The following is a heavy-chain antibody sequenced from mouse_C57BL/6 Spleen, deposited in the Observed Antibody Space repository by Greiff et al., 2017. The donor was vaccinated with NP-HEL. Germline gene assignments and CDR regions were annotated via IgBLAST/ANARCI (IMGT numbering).Heavy chain of an antibody. CDR1: GYTFTDYY. Sequence: EVQLQQSGPELVKPGASVKISCKASGYTFTDYYMNWVKQSHGKSLEWIGDINPNNGGTSYNQKFKGKATLTVDKSSSTAYMELRSLTSEDSAVYYCAREEARGDYDGFAYWGQGTLVTVSA. CDR3: AREEARGDYDGFAY. V-gene: IGHV1-26*01. J-gene: IGHJ3*01. CDR2: INPNNGGT. D-gene: IGHD2-4*01.